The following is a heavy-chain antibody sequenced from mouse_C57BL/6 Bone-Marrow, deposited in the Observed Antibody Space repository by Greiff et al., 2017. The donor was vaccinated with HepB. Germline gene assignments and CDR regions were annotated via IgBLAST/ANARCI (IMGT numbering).Heavy chain of an antibody. CDR3: TTGYGGYFDV. J-gene: IGHJ1*03. V-gene: IGHV14-4*01. CDR1: GFNIKDDY. CDR2: IDPENGDT. D-gene: IGHD2-2*01. Sequence: EVQLVESGAELVRPGASVKLSCTASGFNIKDDYMHWVKQRPEQGLEWIGWIDPENGDTEYASKFQGKATITADTSSNTAYLQLSSLTSEDTAVYYCTTGYGGYFDVWGTGTTVTVSS.